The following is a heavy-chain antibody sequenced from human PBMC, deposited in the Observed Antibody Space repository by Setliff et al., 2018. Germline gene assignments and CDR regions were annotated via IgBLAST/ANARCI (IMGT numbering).Heavy chain of an antibody. Sequence: SETLSLTCAVAGASIRNNYYWGWIRQSPGTGLEWIGSIFYNGMAYYNPSLKSRVTMSVDTSKNQFSLNLTSVTAADTAVYYCAREAASRFDYWGQGTLVTVSS. J-gene: IGHJ4*02. CDR3: AREAASRFDY. V-gene: IGHV4-39*02. CDR1: GASIRNNYY. D-gene: IGHD2-15*01. CDR2: IFYNGMA.